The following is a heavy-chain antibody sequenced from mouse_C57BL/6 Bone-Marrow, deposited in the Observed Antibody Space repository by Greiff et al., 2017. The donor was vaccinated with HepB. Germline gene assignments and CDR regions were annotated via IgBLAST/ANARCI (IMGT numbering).Heavy chain of an antibody. D-gene: IGHD2-4*01. CDR3: AREEVYDYDEYYFDY. CDR2: INPSSGYT. J-gene: IGHJ2*01. Sequence: VQLQQSGAELARPGASVKMSCKASGYTFTSYTMHWVKQRPGQGLEWIGYINPSSGYTKYNEKFKGKATLTVDTSSSTAYMQLSSLTSEDSAVYFCAREEVYDYDEYYFDYWGQGTTLTVSS. CDR1: GYTFTSYT. V-gene: IGHV1-4*01.